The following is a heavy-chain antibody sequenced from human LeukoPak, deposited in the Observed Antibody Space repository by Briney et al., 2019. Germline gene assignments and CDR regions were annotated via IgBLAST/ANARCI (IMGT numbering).Heavy chain of an antibody. CDR2: IYNNEST. J-gene: IGHJ5*02. D-gene: IGHD2-2*01. V-gene: IGHV4-30-4*07. Sequence: SETLSLTCSVSGGSVNSGGYSWNWIRQTPGKGLEWIGYIYNNESTYYTPSLKSRVTISVDTSKNQFSLKLSSVTAADTAVYYCARGQAHICSSSTSCYYGGRLGRGWFDPWGQGTLVTVSS. CDR3: ARGQAHICSSSTSCYYGGRLGRGWFDP. CDR1: GGSVNSGGYS.